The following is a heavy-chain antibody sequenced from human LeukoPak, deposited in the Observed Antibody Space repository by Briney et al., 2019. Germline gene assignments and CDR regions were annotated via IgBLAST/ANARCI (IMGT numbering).Heavy chain of an antibody. J-gene: IGHJ4*02. Sequence: PGGSLRLSCTASGFTFGDYAMSWFRQAPGEGLEWVGFIRSKAYGGTTEYAASVKGRFTISRDDSKSIAYLQMNSLKTEDTAVYYCSNSYCGGDCYSGGYFDYWGQGTLVTVSS. CDR1: GFTFGDYA. D-gene: IGHD2-21*02. CDR3: SNSYCGGDCYSGGYFDY. CDR2: IRSKAYGGTT. V-gene: IGHV3-49*03.